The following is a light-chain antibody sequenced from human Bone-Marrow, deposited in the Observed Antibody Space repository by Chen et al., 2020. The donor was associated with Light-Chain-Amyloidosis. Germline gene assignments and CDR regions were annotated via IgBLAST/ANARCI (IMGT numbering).Light chain of an antibody. J-gene: IGKJ1*01. CDR1: QGISSY. CDR3: QQYYSYPRT. Sequence: AIRMTQSPSSLSASTGDRVTITCRASQGISSYLAWYQQKPGKAPKLLIYAASTLQIGVPSRFSGSGSGTDFTLTISCLQSEDFATYYCQQYYSYPRTFGQGTKVEF. V-gene: IGKV1-8*01. CDR2: AAS.